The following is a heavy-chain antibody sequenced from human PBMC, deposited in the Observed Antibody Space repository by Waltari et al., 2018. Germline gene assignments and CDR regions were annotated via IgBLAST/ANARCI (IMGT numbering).Heavy chain of an antibody. J-gene: IGHJ3*01. D-gene: IGHD2-15*01. CDR1: GGSISSSSYY. Sequence: QLQLQESGPGLVKPSETLSLTCTVSGGSISSSSYYWGWIRQPPGKGLEWIGSIHYSGGTYTSPFLKCRVTISVDTSKNQFSLKLSSVTAADTAVYYCARHRDCSGGSCYLGFWGQGTMVTVSS. CDR3: ARHRDCSGGSCYLGF. V-gene: IGHV4-39*01. CDR2: IHYSGGT.